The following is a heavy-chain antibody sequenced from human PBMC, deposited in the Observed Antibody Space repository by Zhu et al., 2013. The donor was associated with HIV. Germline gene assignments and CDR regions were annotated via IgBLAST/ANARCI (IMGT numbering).Heavy chain of an antibody. CDR3: ASTIVVVSHATGWRGNNQYNWFDP. D-gene: IGHD2-21*01. CDR2: ISAYNGNT. CDR1: GYTFTSYG. J-gene: IGHJ5*01. V-gene: IGHV1-18*01. Sequence: QVQLVQSGAEVKKPGASVKVSCKASGYTFTSYGISWVRQAPGQGLEWMGWISAYNGNTNYAQKLQGRVTITADESTSTAYMELSSLRSEDTAVYYCASTIVVVSHATGWRGNNQYNWFDPWGRGTRVTVSS.